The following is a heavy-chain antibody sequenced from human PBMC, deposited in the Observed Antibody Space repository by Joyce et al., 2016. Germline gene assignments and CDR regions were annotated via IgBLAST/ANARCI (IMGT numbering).Heavy chain of an antibody. Sequence: QVHLVEFGGGAVQPGRSLRLSCAASGFTFGNYGIHWVRQAPGQGLEWVAVISFDGRNKYYADSVKGRFTISRDNSRDTLYLQMNSLRPEDTAVYYCAKDGGRLLYYFYYYMDVWGKGTTVTVSS. CDR1: GFTFGNYG. D-gene: IGHD3-16*01. V-gene: IGHV3-30*18. CDR2: ISFDGRNK. J-gene: IGHJ6*03. CDR3: AKDGGRLLYYFYYYMDV.